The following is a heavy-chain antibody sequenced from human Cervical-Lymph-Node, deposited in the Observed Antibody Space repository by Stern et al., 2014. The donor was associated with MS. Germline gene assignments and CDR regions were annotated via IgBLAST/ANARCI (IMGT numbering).Heavy chain of an antibody. CDR2: ISADSGNT. CDR1: GYTFTTYG. Sequence: VQLLESGTEVKKPGASVLVSCKASGYTFTTYGITWVRQAPGQGLEWMGWISADSGNTKYATKFQDRVTMTRDTTTGTAYMEVRSLRSEDTAVYYCARDKMHAFDYWGQGTQVTVPS. V-gene: IGHV1-18*01. CDR3: ARDKMHAFDY. D-gene: IGHD2-8*01. J-gene: IGHJ4*02.